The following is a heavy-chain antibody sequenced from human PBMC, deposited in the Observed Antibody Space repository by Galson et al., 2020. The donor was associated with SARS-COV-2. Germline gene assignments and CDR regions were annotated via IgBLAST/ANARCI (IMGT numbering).Heavy chain of an antibody. CDR1: GDAINSGGFS. D-gene: IGHD6-19*01. J-gene: IGHJ4*02. Sequence: SETLSLTCAVSGDAINSGGFSWSWIRQPPGKGLEWIGSIHYRGTTYFNPSLKSRLIISVDTSKNQFSLKLSSVTAADTAVYYCARQPTSYSSGWYGVAVNFDYWGQGSLVTVSS. V-gene: IGHV4-30-2*03. CDR2: IHYRGTT. CDR3: ARQPTSYSSGWYGVAVNFDY.